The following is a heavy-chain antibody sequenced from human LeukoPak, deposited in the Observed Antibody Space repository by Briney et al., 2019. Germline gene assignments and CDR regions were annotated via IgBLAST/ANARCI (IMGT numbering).Heavy chain of an antibody. Sequence: SVKVSCKASGGTFSSYAISWVQQAPGQGLEWMGGIIPIFGTANYAQKFQGRVTITAGESTSTAYMELSSLRSEDTAVYYCARAGSSSWYGGREFDYWGQGTLVTVSS. CDR2: IIPIFGTA. V-gene: IGHV1-69*13. CDR3: ARAGSSSWYGGREFDY. D-gene: IGHD6-13*01. J-gene: IGHJ4*02. CDR1: GGTFSSYA.